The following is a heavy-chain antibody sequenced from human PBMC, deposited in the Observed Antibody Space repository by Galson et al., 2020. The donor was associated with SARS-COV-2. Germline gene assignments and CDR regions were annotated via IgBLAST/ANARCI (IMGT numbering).Heavy chain of an antibody. CDR2: IYWDDDK. J-gene: IGHJ3*02. D-gene: IGHD6-19*01. V-gene: IGHV2-5*02. CDR1: GFSLSTSGVG. CDR3: AQTGPYSSGWYDAFDI. Sequence: KMSGPTLVKPTQTLTLTCTFSGFSLSTSGVGMGWIRQPPGKALEWLALIYWDDDKRYSPSLKSRLNITKDTSKNQVVLTMTNMDPVDTATYYWAQTGPYSSGWYDAFDIWGKGTMVTVSS.